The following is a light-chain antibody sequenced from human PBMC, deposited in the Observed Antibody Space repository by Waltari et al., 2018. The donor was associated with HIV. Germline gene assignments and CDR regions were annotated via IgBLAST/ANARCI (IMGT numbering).Light chain of an antibody. CDR3: CSYGDSLKVL. CDR2: EVT. CDR1: SSDIGAYDF. V-gene: IGLV2-8*01. J-gene: IGLJ2*01. Sequence: QSALTQPPSASGSLGQSVTISCTGSSSDIGAYDFVSWFQQHPHSAPKLLLYEVTRRPSTVSDRFSGSRSGNTAFLTVAGLQPDDEATYFCCSYGDSLKVLFGGGTNVTVL.